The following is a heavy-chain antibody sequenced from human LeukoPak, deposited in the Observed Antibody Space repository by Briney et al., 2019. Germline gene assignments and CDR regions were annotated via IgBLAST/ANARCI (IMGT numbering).Heavy chain of an antibody. V-gene: IGHV3-33*01. D-gene: IGHD6-13*01. J-gene: IGHJ6*02. Sequence: GGSLRLSCAASGFTFSSYGMHWVRQAPGKGLEWVAVIWYDGSNKYYADSVEGRFTISIDNSKNTLYLQMNSLRAEDTAVYYCARGRSSLTYYYYGMDVWGQGTTVTVSS. CDR1: GFTFSSYG. CDR3: ARGRSSLTYYYYGMDV. CDR2: IWYDGSNK.